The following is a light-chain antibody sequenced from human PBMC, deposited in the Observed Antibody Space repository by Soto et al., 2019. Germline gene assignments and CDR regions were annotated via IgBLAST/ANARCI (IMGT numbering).Light chain of an antibody. CDR2: GAS. V-gene: IGKV3-20*01. CDR1: QSVSSSS. J-gene: IGKJ1*01. Sequence: DSALRQSPHSVYLSPGERATLSCRASQSVSSSSLAWYQQKRGQAPRLLIHGASNRATGIPDRFSGSGSGTDFTLTISRLEAEDVAVYYCKQAGGLPRTFGQGTRVDIK. CDR3: KQAGGLPRT.